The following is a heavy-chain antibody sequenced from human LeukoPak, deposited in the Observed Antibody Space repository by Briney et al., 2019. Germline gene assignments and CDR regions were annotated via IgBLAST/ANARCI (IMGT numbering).Heavy chain of an antibody. J-gene: IGHJ4*02. Sequence: PGGSLRLSCAASGFTFSSYAMSWVRQAPGKALEWVSSINPRSNFIDYAGSVRGRFTISRDNARNSLYLQMNSLRAEDTAVYYCATSGRPQDSSGYYYYAYWGQGTLVTVSS. CDR3: ATSGRPQDSSGYYYYAY. CDR2: INPRSNFI. D-gene: IGHD3-22*01. CDR1: GFTFSSYA. V-gene: IGHV3-21*06.